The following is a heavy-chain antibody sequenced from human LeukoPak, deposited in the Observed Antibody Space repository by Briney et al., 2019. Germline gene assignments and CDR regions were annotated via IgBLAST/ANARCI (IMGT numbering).Heavy chain of an antibody. V-gene: IGHV1-69*13. CDR3: ASGDYSNYYDSSGYYVY. CDR2: IIPIFGTA. J-gene: IGHJ4*02. D-gene: IGHD3-22*01. Sequence: SVKVSCKASGYSFVDYGIYWVRQAPGQGLEWMGGIIPIFGTANYAQKFQGRVTITADESTSTAYMELSSLRSEDTAVYYCASGDYSNYYDSSGYYVYWGQGTLVTVSS. CDR1: GYSFVDYG.